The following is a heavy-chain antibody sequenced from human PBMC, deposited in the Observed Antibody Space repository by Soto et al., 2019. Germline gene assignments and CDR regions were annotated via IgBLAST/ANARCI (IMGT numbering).Heavy chain of an antibody. CDR2: IYHSGST. J-gene: IGHJ5*02. CDR3: ARVPGP. V-gene: IGHV4-30-2*01. CDR1: GVSVSSAGYC. Sequence: PSLPPSLTCSVSGVSVSSAGYCGSWIRQPPGKGLEWIGYIYHSGSTYYNPSLKGRVTISVDRSKSQFSLKLSSVTAADTAVYYWARVPGPWGQGTLVPGSA.